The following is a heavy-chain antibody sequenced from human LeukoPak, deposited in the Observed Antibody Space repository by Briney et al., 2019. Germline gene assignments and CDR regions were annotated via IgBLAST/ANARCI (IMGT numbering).Heavy chain of an antibody. J-gene: IGHJ3*01. V-gene: IGHV3-49*04. D-gene: IGHD5-18*01. CDR2: IESKAYGGTA. CDR3: VCGGYGYGF. Sequence: PGRDLRLSGTWFGFSFVDVSMGSVRQGAGQGLEWVGFIESKAYGGTAEYAASVTDRFSISRDQYKSIPYPQNTALKTEATVVYYGVCGGYGYGFWGQGTMVTVSS. CDR1: GFSFVDVS.